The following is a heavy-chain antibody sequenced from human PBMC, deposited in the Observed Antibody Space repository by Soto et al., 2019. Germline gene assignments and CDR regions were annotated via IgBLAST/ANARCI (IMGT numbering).Heavy chain of an antibody. CDR2: ISGSGATT. CDR1: GFTLRNYG. J-gene: IGHJ4*02. D-gene: IGHD2-15*01. V-gene: IGHV3-23*01. Sequence: PGGSLRLSCAASGFTLRNYGMNWVRQAPGKGLEWVSAISGSGATTYYADSVKGRFTISRDNSKNMVYLQMNSLRAEDTAVYYCAKDIAYCSGCTCYYFDYWGQGTLVTVSS. CDR3: AKDIAYCSGCTCYYFDY.